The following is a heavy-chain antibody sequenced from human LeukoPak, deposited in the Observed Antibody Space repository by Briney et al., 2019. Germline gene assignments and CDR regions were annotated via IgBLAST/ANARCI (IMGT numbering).Heavy chain of an antibody. J-gene: IGHJ6*03. CDR1: GGSFSGYY. CDR3: ARAVRGTTGKYYYYMDV. Sequence: PSETLSLTCAVYGGSFSGYYWSWIRQPPGKGLEWIGEINHSGSTNYNPSLKSRVTISVDTSKNQFSLKLSSVTAADTAVYYCARAVRGTTGKYYYYMDVWGKGTTVTVSS. V-gene: IGHV4-34*01. CDR2: INHSGST. D-gene: IGHD1-1*01.